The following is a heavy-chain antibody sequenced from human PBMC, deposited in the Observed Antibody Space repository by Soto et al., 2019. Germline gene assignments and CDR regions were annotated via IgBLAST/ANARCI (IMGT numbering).Heavy chain of an antibody. V-gene: IGHV4-34*01. CDR1: GGSFSCYY. CDR2: INHSGST. D-gene: IGHD3-3*01. J-gene: IGHJ6*02. Sequence: PSETLSLTCAVYGGSFSCYYWSWIRQPPGKGLEWIGEINHSGSTNYNPSLKSRVTISVDTSKNQFSLKLSSVTAADTAVYYCAREGGPARITIFGVVIGRYGMDVWGQGTTVTVSS. CDR3: AREGGPARITIFGVVIGRYGMDV.